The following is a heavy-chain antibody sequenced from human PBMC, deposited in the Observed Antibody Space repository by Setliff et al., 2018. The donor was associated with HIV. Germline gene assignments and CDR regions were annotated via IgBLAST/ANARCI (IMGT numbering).Heavy chain of an antibody. D-gene: IGHD6-13*01. Sequence: PSETLSLTCAVSGYSISSGYYWGWIRQPPGKGLEWIGSIYHSGSTHYNPSLKSRVTISVDTSKNQFSLKLNSVTAADTAVYYCARGRLAAAASRRQFDYCYMDVWTKGTTVTVSS. CDR1: GYSISSGYY. CDR2: IYHSGST. CDR3: ARGRLAAAASRRQFDYCYMDV. V-gene: IGHV4-38-2*01. J-gene: IGHJ6*03.